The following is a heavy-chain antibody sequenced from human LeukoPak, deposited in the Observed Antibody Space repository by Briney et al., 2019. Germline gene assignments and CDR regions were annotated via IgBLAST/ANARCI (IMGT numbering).Heavy chain of an antibody. CDR1: GGSISNKY. V-gene: IGHV4-59*01. Sequence: SETLSLTCTVSGGSISNKYWSWIRQPPGKGLEWIGYIYYSGSTNYNPSLKSRVTMSVDTSKNQFSLKVSSVTAADTAVYYCARVFDSGSQAYFYYMDAWGKGTTVTIFS. J-gene: IGHJ6*03. CDR3: ARVFDSGSQAYFYYMDA. CDR2: IYYSGST. D-gene: IGHD3-10*01.